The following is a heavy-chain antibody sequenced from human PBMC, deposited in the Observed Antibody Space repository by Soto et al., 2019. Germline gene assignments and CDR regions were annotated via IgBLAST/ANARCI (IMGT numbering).Heavy chain of an antibody. CDR2: IKQDGSEK. J-gene: IGHJ4*02. D-gene: IGHD1-26*01. CDR1: GFTFSSYW. Sequence: EVQLVESGGGLVQPGGSLRLSCAASGFTFSSYWMSWVRQAPGKGLEWVANIKQDGSEKYYVDSVKGRFTISRDNAKNSLYLQMNSLRAEDTAVYYCARDLRGSYWGPFDYWGQGTLVTVSS. V-gene: IGHV3-7*03. CDR3: ARDLRGSYWGPFDY.